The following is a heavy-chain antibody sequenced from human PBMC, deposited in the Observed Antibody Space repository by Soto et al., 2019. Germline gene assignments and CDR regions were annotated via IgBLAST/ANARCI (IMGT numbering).Heavy chain of an antibody. CDR2: IRSKAYGGTT. D-gene: IGHD3-22*01. CDR3: STNYYDSSGYDNWFDP. J-gene: IGHJ5*02. CDR1: GFTFGDYA. Sequence: LRLSCTASGFTFGDYAMSWFRQAPGKGLEWVGFIRSKAYGGTTEYGASVKGRFTISRDDSKSIAYLQMNSLKTEDTAVYYCSTNYYDSSGYDNWFDPWGQGTLVTVSS. V-gene: IGHV3-49*03.